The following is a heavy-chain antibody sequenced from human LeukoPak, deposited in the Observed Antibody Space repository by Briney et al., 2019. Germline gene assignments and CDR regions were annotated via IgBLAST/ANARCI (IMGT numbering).Heavy chain of an antibody. CDR1: GFTFSSYS. V-gene: IGHV3-21*01. CDR3: ARERERIRGVTLAGYFDY. J-gene: IGHJ4*02. Sequence: GGSLRLSCAASGFTFSSYSMNWVRQAPGKGLEWVSSIISSSSYIYYADSVKGRFTISRDNAKNSLHLQMNSLRAEDTAVYYCARERERIRGVTLAGYFDYWGQGTLVTVSS. CDR2: IISSSSYI. D-gene: IGHD3-10*01.